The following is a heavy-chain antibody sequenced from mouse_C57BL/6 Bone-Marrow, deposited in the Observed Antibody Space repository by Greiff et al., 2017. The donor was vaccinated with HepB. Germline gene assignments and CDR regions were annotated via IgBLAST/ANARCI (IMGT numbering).Heavy chain of an antibody. V-gene: IGHV1-39*01. Sequence: EVQLQQSGPELVKPGASVKISCKASGYSFTDSYMNWVKQSNGKSLEWIGVINPNYGTTSYNKKFKGKATLTVDQSSSTACMQLNSLTCEEAAVYYYATTVVATDWYFDVWGSGTAVTVSA. CDR1: GYSFTDSY. CDR3: ATTVVATDWYFDV. CDR2: INPNYGTT. J-gene: IGHJ1*01. D-gene: IGHD1-1*01.